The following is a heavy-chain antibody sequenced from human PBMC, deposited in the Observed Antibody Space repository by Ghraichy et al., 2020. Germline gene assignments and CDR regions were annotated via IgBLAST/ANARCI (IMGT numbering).Heavy chain of an antibody. D-gene: IGHD6-19*01. Sequence: SETLSLTCAVSGGSISSSNWWSWVRQPPGKGLEWIGEIYHSGSTNYNPSLKSRVTISVDKSKNQFSLKLSSVTAADTAVYYCARRKQWLLGWFDPWGQGTLVTVSS. CDR1: GGSISSSNW. V-gene: IGHV4-4*02. J-gene: IGHJ5*02. CDR3: ARRKQWLLGWFDP. CDR2: IYHSGST.